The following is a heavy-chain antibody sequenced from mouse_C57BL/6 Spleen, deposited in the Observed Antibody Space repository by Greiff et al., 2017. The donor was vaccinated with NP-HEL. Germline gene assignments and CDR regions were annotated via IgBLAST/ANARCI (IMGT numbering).Heavy chain of an antibody. CDR3: AAIYYDYDGDY. CDR2: ISYDGSN. D-gene: IGHD2-4*01. CDR1: GYSITSGYY. J-gene: IGHJ2*01. Sequence: EVKLLESGPGLVKPSQSLSLTCSVTGYSITSGYYWNWIRQFPGNKLEWMGYISYDGSNNYNPSLKNRISITRDTSKNQFFLKLNSVTTEDTATYYCAAIYYDYDGDYWGQGTTLTVSS. V-gene: IGHV3-6*01.